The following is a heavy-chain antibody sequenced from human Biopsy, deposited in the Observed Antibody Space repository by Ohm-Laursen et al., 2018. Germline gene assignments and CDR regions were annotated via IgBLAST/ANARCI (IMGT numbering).Heavy chain of an antibody. CDR3: ARDRYYGSENYFSHYNMDV. D-gene: IGHD3-10*01. CDR1: GFAFTLYE. J-gene: IGHJ6*03. CDR2: IWYDGTDK. Sequence: SLRLSCSASGFAFTLYEMNWVRQAPGKGLERVAVIWYDGTDKFYADSVKGRFTISRDNSKNTLYLHMNSLRAADTAVYYCARDRYYGSENYFSHYNMDVWGQGTTVTVSS. V-gene: IGHV3-33*08.